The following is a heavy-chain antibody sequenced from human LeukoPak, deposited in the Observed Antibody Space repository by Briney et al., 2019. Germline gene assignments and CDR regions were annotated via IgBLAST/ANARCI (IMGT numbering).Heavy chain of an antibody. J-gene: IGHJ4*02. Sequence: RPSVTVSCKASAYTFTAFYIHWVRQAPGEWLEWMGWINPNSGGTNYGQKFQGWVTMTRDTSISTAYMELSRLRSDDTAVYYCARDRGVPAAFDYWGQGTLVTVSS. V-gene: IGHV1-2*04. CDR1: AYTFTAFY. D-gene: IGHD2-2*01. CDR2: INPNSGGT. CDR3: ARDRGVPAAFDY.